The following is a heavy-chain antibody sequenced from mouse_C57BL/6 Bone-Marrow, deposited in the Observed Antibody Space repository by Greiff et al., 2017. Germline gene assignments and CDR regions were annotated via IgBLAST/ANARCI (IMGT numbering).Heavy chain of an antibody. D-gene: IGHD1-1*01. V-gene: IGHV5-4*03. CDR2: ISDGGSYT. CDR1: GFTFSSYA. Sequence: EVMLVESGGGLVKPGGSLKLSCAASGFTFSSYAMSWVRQTPEKRLEWVATISDGGSYTYYPDNVKGRFTISRENAKNNLYLQMSHLKSEDTAMYYCARLTVVAYYFDYWGQGTTLTVSS. J-gene: IGHJ2*01. CDR3: ARLTVVAYYFDY.